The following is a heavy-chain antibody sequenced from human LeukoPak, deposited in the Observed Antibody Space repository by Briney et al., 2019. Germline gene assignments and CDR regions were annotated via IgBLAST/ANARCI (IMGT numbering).Heavy chain of an antibody. D-gene: IGHD2-15*01. V-gene: IGHV4-59*11. J-gene: IGHJ4*02. CDR2: MYYSGNS. Sequence: SETLSLTCTVSGASIRSHYWSWIRQPPGKGLEWIGYMYYSGNSNYNPALKSRVTISVDTSKNQFSLKMISVTPADTAVYYCARETPMAAAPYFDYWGQGTLVTVSS. CDR3: ARETPMAAAPYFDY. CDR1: GASIRSHY.